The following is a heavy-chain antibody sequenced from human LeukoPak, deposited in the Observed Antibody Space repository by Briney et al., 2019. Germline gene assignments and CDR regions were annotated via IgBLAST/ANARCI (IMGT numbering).Heavy chain of an antibody. CDR3: TTEWRGYDILTGYYTFDY. J-gene: IGHJ4*02. V-gene: IGHV3-15*01. CDR1: GFTFSNAW. Sequence: GGSLRLSCAASGFTFSNAWMSWVRQAPGKGLEWVGRIKSKTDGGTTDYAAPVKGRFTISRDDSKITLYLQINSLKAEDTAVYYCTTEWRGYDILTGYYTFDYWGQGTLVTLSS. CDR2: IKSKTDGGTT. D-gene: IGHD3-9*01.